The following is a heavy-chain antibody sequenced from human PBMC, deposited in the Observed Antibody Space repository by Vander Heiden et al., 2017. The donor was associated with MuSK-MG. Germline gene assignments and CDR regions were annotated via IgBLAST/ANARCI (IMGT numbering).Heavy chain of an antibody. J-gene: IGHJ5*02. Sequence: EVQLVESRGGLVQPGGALRLTCAASESGFSSYSINLVRQAPGTGQGWGSYISSSSSTIYYADSVNGRFTISRDNDKNSLYLQMNSRRGEDKAVYYCARDYSSSWGKWFDPWGQGTLVTVSS. CDR1: ESGFSSYS. CDR3: ARDYSSSWGKWFDP. V-gene: IGHV3-48*01. CDR2: ISSSSSTI. D-gene: IGHD6-13*01.